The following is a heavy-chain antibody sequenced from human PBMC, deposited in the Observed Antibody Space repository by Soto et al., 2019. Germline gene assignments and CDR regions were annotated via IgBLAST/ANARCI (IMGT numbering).Heavy chain of an antibody. J-gene: IGHJ4*02. Sequence: SETLSLTCAVSGGSISSGGYSWSWIRQPPGKGLEWIGYIYHSGSTYYNPSLKSRVTISVDRSKNQFSLKLSSVTAADTAVYYCASLYCSSTSCTSDYWGKGTLVTVSS. CDR1: GGSISSGGYS. CDR2: IYHSGST. V-gene: IGHV4-30-2*01. CDR3: ASLYCSSTSCTSDY. D-gene: IGHD2-2*01.